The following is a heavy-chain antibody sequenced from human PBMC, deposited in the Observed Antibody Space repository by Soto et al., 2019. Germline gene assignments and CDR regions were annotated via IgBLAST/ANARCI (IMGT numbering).Heavy chain of an antibody. CDR1: GFTFSSYW. Sequence: EVQLVESGGGLVQSGGSLRLSWAASGFTFSSYWMHGVRQAPGKGLVWVSRIKGDGISTNYADSVKGRFTISRDNAKDTVFLQMNGLSADDTAVYYCARGAMGTYYNDYWGQGTLVTVSS. V-gene: IGHV3-74*01. CDR3: ARGAMGTYYNDY. D-gene: IGHD3-10*01. J-gene: IGHJ4*02. CDR2: IKGDGIST.